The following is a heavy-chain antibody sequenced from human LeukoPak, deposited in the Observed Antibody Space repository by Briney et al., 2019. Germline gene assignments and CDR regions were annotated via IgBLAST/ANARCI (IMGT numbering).Heavy chain of an antibody. D-gene: IGHD2-2*01. V-gene: IGHV1-69*13. J-gene: IGHJ4*02. CDR2: IIPIFGTA. CDR1: GGTFSSYA. Sequence: SVKVSCKASGGTFSSYAISWVRQAPGQGLEWMGGIIPIFGTANYAQKFQGRVTITEDESTSTAYMELSSLRSEDTAVYYCARDQGYCSSTSCFDYWGQGTLVTVSS. CDR3: ARDQGYCSSTSCFDY.